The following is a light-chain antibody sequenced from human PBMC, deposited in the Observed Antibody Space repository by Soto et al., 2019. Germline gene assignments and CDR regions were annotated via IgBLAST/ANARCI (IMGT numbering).Light chain of an antibody. V-gene: IGKV3-20*01. J-gene: IGKJ1*01. CDR2: GAS. CDR3: QQYGSAPT. Sequence: EIVLTQSPGTLSLSPGERATLSCRASQSVSSSYLAWYQQKPGQAPRLLIYGASSRATGIPDRFSGSGSGTDFTLTISGLEPEDFAVYYCQQYGSAPTFGQGNKVAIQ. CDR1: QSVSSSY.